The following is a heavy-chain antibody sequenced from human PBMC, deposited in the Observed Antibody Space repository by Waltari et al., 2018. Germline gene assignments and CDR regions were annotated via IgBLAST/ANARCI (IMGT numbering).Heavy chain of an antibody. CDR1: GYTFTGDY. V-gene: IGHV1-2*06. J-gene: IGHJ5*02. Sequence: QVQLVQAGAEAKKPGASVKVSCNASGYTFTGDYIHWVRQAPGQGLEWMGRINPKSGGTNPAQKVQGRGTMTRDTSISTAYMELGGLRYDDTALYYCERDRWHSSSGAWFDPWGQGTLVSVYS. D-gene: IGHD2-2*01. CDR2: INPKSGGT. CDR3: ERDRWHSSSGAWFDP.